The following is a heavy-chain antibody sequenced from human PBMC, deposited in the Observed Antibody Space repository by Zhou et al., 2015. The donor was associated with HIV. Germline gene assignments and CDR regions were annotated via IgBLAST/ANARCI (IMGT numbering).Heavy chain of an antibody. J-gene: IGHJ6*02. CDR3: ARSGAFRYCSSTSCQRSGMDV. D-gene: IGHD2-2*01. CDR1: GYTFTGYY. V-gene: IGHV1-2*04. CDR2: INPNSGGT. Sequence: QVQLVQSGAEVKKPGASVKVSCKASGYTFTGYYMHWVRQAPGQGLEWMGWINPNSGGTNYAQKFQGWVTMTRDTSISTAYMELSRLRSDDTAVYYCARSGAFRYCSSTSCQRSGMDVWGQGTTVTVSS.